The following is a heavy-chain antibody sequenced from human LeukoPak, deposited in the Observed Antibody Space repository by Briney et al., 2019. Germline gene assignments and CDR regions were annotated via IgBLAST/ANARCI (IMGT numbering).Heavy chain of an antibody. D-gene: IGHD2-2*01. Sequence: ASVKVSCKASGYTFTGYYMHWVRQAPGQGLEWMGWINPNSGGTNYAQKFQGRVTMTRDTSISTAYMELSRLRSEDTAVYYCARAPSPAAAMGYYYYYYYMDVWGKGTTVTVSS. CDR2: INPNSGGT. V-gene: IGHV1-2*02. J-gene: IGHJ6*03. CDR3: ARAPSPAAAMGYYYYYYYMDV. CDR1: GYTFTGYY.